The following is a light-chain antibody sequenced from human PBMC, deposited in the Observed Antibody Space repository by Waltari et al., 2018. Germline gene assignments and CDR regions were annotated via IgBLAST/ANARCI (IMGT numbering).Light chain of an antibody. J-gene: IGLJ2*01. CDR1: NIGSKG. CDR2: YNS. Sequence: SYVLTQPPSVSVAPGKTARVTCGGNNIGSKGVHWYQQKPGQAPVLVIYYNSDRPSGIPERFSGSNSGSTATLTISRVEAGDEADYYCQVWERSSDHRRGVFGGGTKLTVL. CDR3: QVWERSSDHRRGV. V-gene: IGLV3-21*01.